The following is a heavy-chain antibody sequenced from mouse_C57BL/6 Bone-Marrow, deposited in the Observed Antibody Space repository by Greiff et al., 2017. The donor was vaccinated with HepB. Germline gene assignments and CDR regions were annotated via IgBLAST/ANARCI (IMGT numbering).Heavy chain of an antibody. V-gene: IGHV1-4*01. CDR3: ARGYFDY. CDR1: GYTFTNYT. Sequence: AGAELARTGASVKKFFQDSGYTFTNYTMHWVKQRAGQGLEWIGYINPSSGYTKYNQKFKDKATLTADKSSSTAYMQLSSLTSEDSAVYYCARGYFDYWGQGTTLTVSS. J-gene: IGHJ2*01. CDR2: INPSSGYT.